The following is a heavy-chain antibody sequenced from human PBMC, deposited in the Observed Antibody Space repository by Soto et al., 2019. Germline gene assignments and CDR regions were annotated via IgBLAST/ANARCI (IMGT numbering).Heavy chain of an antibody. CDR3: ARPRYSFGTSGYYTFDY. CDR2: IYFSGSGTS. D-gene: IGHD3-3*01. Sequence: SETLSLTCSVSGDFISNTTYYWGWVRQAPGKGLEWVGSIYFSGSGTSHYNPFLKSRVTISVDTSKNQFSLKLTSVSAAGTAVYYCARPRYSFGTSGYYTFDYWGQGTLVTVSS. CDR1: GDFISNTTYY. J-gene: IGHJ4*02. V-gene: IGHV4-39*01.